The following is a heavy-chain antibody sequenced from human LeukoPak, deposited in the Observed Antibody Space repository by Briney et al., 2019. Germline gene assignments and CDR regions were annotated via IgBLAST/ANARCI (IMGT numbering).Heavy chain of an antibody. CDR2: IYYSGST. CDR3: ARARGVAVTTIIANWFDP. V-gene: IGHV4-59*01. J-gene: IGHJ5*02. D-gene: IGHD2-21*02. Sequence: SETLSLTCTVSGGSISSYYWSWIRQPPGKGLEWIGYIYYSGSTNYNPSLKSRDTISVDTSKNQFSLKLSSVTAADTAVYYCARARGVAVTTIIANWFDPWGQGTLVTVSS. CDR1: GGSISSYY.